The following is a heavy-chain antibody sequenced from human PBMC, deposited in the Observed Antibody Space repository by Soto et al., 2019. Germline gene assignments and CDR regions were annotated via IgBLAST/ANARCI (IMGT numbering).Heavy chain of an antibody. CDR3: ARALRVVVVAAITPEAAVYYYYGMDV. D-gene: IGHD2-15*01. J-gene: IGHJ6*02. V-gene: IGHV4-4*02. CDR2: IYHSGST. Sequence: QVQLQESGPGLVKPSGTLSLTCAVSGGSISSSNWWRWVRQPPGKGLEWIGEIYHSGSTNNKPSLKSRVTISVDKSKNQFSLKLSSVTDADTAVYYCARALRVVVVAAITPEAAVYYYYGMDVWGQGTTVTGSS. CDR1: GGSISSSNW.